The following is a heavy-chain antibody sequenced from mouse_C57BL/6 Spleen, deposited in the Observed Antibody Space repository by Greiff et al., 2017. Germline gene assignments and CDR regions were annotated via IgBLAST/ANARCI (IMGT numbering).Heavy chain of an antibody. Sequence: LVESGGGLVQSGRSLRLSCATSGFTFSDFYMEWVRQAPGKGLEWIAASRNKANDYTTEYSASVKGRFIVSRDTSQSILYLQMNALRAEDTAIYYCARDALLYAMDYWGQGTSVTVSS. CDR1: GFTFSDFY. CDR2: SRNKANDYTT. V-gene: IGHV7-1*01. CDR3: ARDALLYAMDY. J-gene: IGHJ4*01. D-gene: IGHD2-10*01.